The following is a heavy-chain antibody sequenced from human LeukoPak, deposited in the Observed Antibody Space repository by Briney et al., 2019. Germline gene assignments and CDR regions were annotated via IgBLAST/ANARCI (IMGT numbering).Heavy chain of an antibody. CDR3: AMGNYYDSSGQPPGGY. D-gene: IGHD3-22*01. V-gene: IGHV3-21*04. CDR1: GFTFNTYS. J-gene: IGHJ4*02. Sequence: GGSLRLSCAASGFTFNTYSMNWVRQAPGKGLEWVSSISDNSNYIYYSDSVEGRFTISRDNAKNSLYLQMNSLRTEDTALYYCAMGNYYDSSGQPPGGYWGQGTLVTVSS. CDR2: ISDNSNYI.